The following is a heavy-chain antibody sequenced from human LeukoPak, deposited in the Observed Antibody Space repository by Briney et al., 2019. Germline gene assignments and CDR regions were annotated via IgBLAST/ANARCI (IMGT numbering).Heavy chain of an antibody. Sequence: PGRSLRLSCAASGFTFSSYSMNWVRQAPGKGLEWVSSISSSSSYIYYADSVKGRFTISRDNAKNSLYLQMNSLRAEDTAVYYCARGSGATYSSSWYLDYWGQGTLVTVSS. CDR3: ARGSGATYSSSWYLDY. V-gene: IGHV3-21*01. CDR1: GFTFSSYS. CDR2: ISSSSSYI. J-gene: IGHJ4*02. D-gene: IGHD6-13*01.